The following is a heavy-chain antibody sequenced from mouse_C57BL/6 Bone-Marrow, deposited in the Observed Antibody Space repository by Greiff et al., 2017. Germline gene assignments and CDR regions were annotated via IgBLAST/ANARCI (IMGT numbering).Heavy chain of an antibody. J-gene: IGHJ3*01. Sequence: EVKLQESGGGLVQPGGSMKLSCAASGFTFSDAWMDWVRQSPGKGLEWVAEIRNKANTHATYYAESVKGRFTISRDDSKSSVYLQMNSLRAEDTGIDYCTRRDGPFAYWGQGTLVTVSA. CDR3: TRRDGPFAY. D-gene: IGHD2-3*01. V-gene: IGHV6-6*01. CDR1: GFTFSDAW. CDR2: IRNKANTHAT.